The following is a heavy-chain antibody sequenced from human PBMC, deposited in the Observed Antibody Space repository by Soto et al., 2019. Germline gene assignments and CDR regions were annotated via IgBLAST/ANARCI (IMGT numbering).Heavy chain of an antibody. Sequence: ASVKVSCKASGYSFTGHYVHWVRQAPGQGLEWMGWINPNSGGTSFAQKFQGWVTMTRDTSISTAYMELSRLRSDDTAVYYCARDRGSNGWSFDYWAQGTLVTVSS. CDR2: INPNSGGT. CDR3: ARDRGSNGWSFDY. CDR1: GYSFTGHY. D-gene: IGHD6-19*01. V-gene: IGHV1-2*04. J-gene: IGHJ4*02.